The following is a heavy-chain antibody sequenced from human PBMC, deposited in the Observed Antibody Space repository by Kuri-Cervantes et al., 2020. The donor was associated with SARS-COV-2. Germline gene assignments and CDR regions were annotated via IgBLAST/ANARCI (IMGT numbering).Heavy chain of an antibody. V-gene: IGHV4-59*01. CDR1: GGSISSYY. CDR3: ARGRGARL. D-gene: IGHD3-10*01. J-gene: IGHJ4*02. Sequence: GSLRLSCTVSGGSISSYYWSWIRQPPGKGLEWIGYIYYSGSTNYNPSLKSRVTISVDTSKNQFSLKLRSVTAADTAVYYCARGRGARLWGQGTLVTVSS. CDR2: IYYSGST.